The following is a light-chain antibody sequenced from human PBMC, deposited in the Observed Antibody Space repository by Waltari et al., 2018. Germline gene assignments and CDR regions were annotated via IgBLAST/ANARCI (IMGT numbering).Light chain of an antibody. Sequence: QSALTQPRSVSGSPGQSVTISCTGTSSDVGTYNYVSWYQQHPGKAPKLMIHDVIERPSGVPDRFSGSKSGNTASLTISGLQAEDEADYYCCSYAGSYTFVFGGGTKLTAL. CDR3: CSYAGSYTFV. V-gene: IGLV2-11*01. CDR2: DVI. J-gene: IGLJ2*01. CDR1: SSDVGTYNY.